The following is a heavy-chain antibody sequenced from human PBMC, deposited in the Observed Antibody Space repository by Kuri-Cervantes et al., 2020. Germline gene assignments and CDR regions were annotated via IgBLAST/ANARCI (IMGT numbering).Heavy chain of an antibody. D-gene: IGHD1-14*01. Sequence: GESLKISCAASGFTLSSYWMSWVRQAPGKGLEWVANIKQDGSEKYYVDSVKGRFPISRENAKNSLYLQMNSLRAEDTAVYYCARGFRSRRSWPLGYYYGMDVWGQGTTVTVSS. V-gene: IGHV3-7*01. J-gene: IGHJ6*02. CDR3: ARGFRSRRSWPLGYYYGMDV. CDR2: IKQDGSEK. CDR1: GFTLSSYW.